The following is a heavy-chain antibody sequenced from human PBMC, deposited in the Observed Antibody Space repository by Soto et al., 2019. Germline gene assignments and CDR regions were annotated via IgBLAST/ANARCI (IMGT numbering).Heavy chain of an antibody. CDR2: INPNSGGT. CDR3: ARATGTMIVVAPGAFDI. CDR1: GYTFTGYY. V-gene: IGHV1-2*04. D-gene: IGHD3-22*01. Sequence: ASVKVSCKASGYTFTGYYMHWVRQAPGQGLEWMGWINPNSGGTNYAQKFQGWVTMTRDTSISTAYMELSRLRSDDTAVYYCARATGTMIVVAPGAFDIWGQGTMVTV. J-gene: IGHJ3*02.